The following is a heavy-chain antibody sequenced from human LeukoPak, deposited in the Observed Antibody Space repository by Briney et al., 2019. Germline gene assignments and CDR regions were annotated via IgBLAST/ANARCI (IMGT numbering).Heavy chain of an antibody. CDR2: IHYSGST. Sequence: KSSETLSLTCSVSGGSIKTYYWTWIRQPPGNGLEWIGYIHYSGSTDSNPSLMGRVTISLDTSKGQFSLELRSVTAADTAVYYCVRDQSEFDSWGQGTVVTVYS. V-gene: IGHV4-59*01. CDR3: VRDQSEFDS. J-gene: IGHJ4*02. CDR1: GGSIKTYY.